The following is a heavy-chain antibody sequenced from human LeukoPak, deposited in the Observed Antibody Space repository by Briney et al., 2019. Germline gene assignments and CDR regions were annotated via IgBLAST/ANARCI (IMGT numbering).Heavy chain of an antibody. CDR2: IKQDGSEK. J-gene: IGHJ4*02. D-gene: IGHD3-10*01. CDR1: GFTFSGYW. CDR3: ARGRDHDN. V-gene: IGHV3-7*01. Sequence: GGSLRLSCAASGFTFSGYWMTWARQAPGKGLEWVAAIKQDGSEKYYVDSVKGRFTILRDNAHNSLSLQMNSLRAEDTAVYFRARGRDHDNWGQGTLVTVSS.